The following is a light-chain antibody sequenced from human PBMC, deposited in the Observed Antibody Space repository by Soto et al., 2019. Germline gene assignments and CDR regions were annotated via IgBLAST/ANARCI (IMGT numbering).Light chain of an antibody. V-gene: IGLV2-14*01. CDR1: SSDVGGYNS. CDR2: DVS. CDR3: SSYASIPALV. J-gene: IGLJ1*01. Sequence: QSVLTQPASVSGSPGQSITISCTGTSSDVGGYNSVSWYQQHPGKVPKIMIYDVSIRPSGVPDRFSGSKSGNTASLTISGLQAEDEADYYCSSYASIPALVFGTGTKLTVL.